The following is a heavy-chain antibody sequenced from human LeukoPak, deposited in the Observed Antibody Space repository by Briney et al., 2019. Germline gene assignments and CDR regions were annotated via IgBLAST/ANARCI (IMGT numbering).Heavy chain of an antibody. J-gene: IGHJ4*02. CDR2: INHSGST. CDR3: ARAGIVVVTAITSYFDY. D-gene: IGHD2-21*02. Sequence: SETLSLTCTVSGGSISSSSYYWSWIRQPPGKGLEWIGEINHSGSTNYNPSLKSRVTISVDTSKNQFSLKLSSVTAADTAVYYCARAGIVVVTAITSYFDYWGQGTLVTVSS. V-gene: IGHV4-39*01. CDR1: GGSISSSSYY.